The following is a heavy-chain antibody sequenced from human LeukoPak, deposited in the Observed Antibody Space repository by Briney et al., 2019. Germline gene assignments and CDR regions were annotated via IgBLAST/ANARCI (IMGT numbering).Heavy chain of an antibody. CDR3: AKDSMVRGENYFDY. D-gene: IGHD3-10*01. CDR1: GFTFSSYG. V-gene: IGHV3-30*18. J-gene: IGHJ4*02. Sequence: GGSLRLSCAASGFTFSSYGMHWVRQAPGKGLEWVAVISYDGSNKYYADSVKGRFTISRDNSKNTLYLQMNSLRVEDTAVYYCAKDSMVRGENYFDYWGQGTLVTGAS. CDR2: ISYDGSNK.